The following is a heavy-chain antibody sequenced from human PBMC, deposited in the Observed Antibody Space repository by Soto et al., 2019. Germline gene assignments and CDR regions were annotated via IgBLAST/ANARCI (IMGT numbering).Heavy chain of an antibody. V-gene: IGHV1-8*01. CDR2: MNPNSGNT. CDR3: ARVLTGYCSSTSCYALVGAFDI. J-gene: IGHJ3*02. Sequence: ASVKVSCKASGYTFTSYDINWVRQATGQGLEWMGWMNPNSGNTGYAQKFQGRVTMTRKTSISTAYMELSSLRSEDTAVYYCARVLTGYCSSTSCYALVGAFDIWGQGTMVTVSS. CDR1: GYTFTSYD. D-gene: IGHD2-2*01.